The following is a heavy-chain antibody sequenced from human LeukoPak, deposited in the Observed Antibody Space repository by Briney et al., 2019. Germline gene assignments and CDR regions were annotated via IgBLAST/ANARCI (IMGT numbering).Heavy chain of an antibody. Sequence: ASVKVSRKASGYAFTGYYMHWVRQAPGQGLEWMGLINPNSGGTNYAQKFQGRVTMTRDTSISTAYMELSRLRSDDTAVYCCAREDSSGYDYWGQGTLVTVSS. J-gene: IGHJ4*02. D-gene: IGHD3-22*01. CDR1: GYAFTGYY. CDR3: AREDSSGYDY. CDR2: INPNSGGT. V-gene: IGHV1-2*02.